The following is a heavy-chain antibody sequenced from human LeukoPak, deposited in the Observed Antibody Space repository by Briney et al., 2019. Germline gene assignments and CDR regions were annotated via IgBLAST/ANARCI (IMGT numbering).Heavy chain of an antibody. CDR1: GPTFSSYS. Sequence: GGSLRLSCAASGPTFSSYSMNWVRQAPGKGPEWVSSISSSSSSIYYADSVKGRFTISRDNAKNSLYLQMNSLRAEDTAVYYCARDDGDGYNPWGQGTLVTVSS. CDR3: ARDDGDGYNP. CDR2: ISSSSSSI. V-gene: IGHV3-21*01. J-gene: IGHJ5*02. D-gene: IGHD5-24*01.